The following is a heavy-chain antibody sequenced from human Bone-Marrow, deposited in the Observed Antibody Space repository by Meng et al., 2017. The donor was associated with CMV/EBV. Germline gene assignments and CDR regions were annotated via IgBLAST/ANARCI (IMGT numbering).Heavy chain of an antibody. D-gene: IGHD2/OR15-2a*01. J-gene: IGHJ4*02. CDR3: ERAQNRGVIDPQKYYFDY. CDR2: IYYSGST. CDR1: GGSISSYY. Sequence: SETLSLTCTVSGGSISSYYWSWIRQPPGKGLEWIGYIYYSGSTNYNPSLKSRVTISVDTSKNQFSLKLSSVTAADTAVYYCERAQNRGVIDPQKYYFDYWGQGTLVTVPS. V-gene: IGHV4-59*01.